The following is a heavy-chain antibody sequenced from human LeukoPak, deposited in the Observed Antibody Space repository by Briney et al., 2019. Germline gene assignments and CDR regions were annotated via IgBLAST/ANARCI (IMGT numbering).Heavy chain of an antibody. J-gene: IGHJ4*02. Sequence: GGSLRLSCAASRFTVSTNYMTWVRQAPGKGLEWVSVIYKAGDPYNADSVKDRFSISRDNRKNMLYLQMNSLRVEDTAVYYCARGLIYYDSRGHYLAERPYFDYWGQGTLVTVSS. CDR2: IYKAGDP. V-gene: IGHV3-53*01. D-gene: IGHD3-22*01. CDR3: ARGLIYYDSRGHYLAERPYFDY. CDR1: RFTVSTNY.